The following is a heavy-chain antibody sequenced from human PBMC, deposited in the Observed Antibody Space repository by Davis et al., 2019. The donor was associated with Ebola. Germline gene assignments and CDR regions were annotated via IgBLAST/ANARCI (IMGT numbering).Heavy chain of an antibody. J-gene: IGHJ4*02. CDR3: ARDGRYLYSSGLEFDY. CDR1: GFTFSSYS. V-gene: IGHV3-48*02. CDR2: ISSSSSTI. Sequence: PGGSLRLSCAASGFTFSSYSMNWVRQAPGKGLEWVSYISSSSSTIYYADSVKGRFTISRDNAKNSLYLQMNSLRDEDTAVYYCARDGRYLYSSGLEFDYWGQGTLVTVSS. D-gene: IGHD6-19*01.